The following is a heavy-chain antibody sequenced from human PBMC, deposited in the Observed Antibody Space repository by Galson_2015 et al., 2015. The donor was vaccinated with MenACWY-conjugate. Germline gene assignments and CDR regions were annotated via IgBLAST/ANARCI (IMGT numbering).Heavy chain of an antibody. V-gene: IGHV3-7*03. CDR2: IKPDGSEK. CDR3: ASEDYYYDSSSRRKLSMDY. D-gene: IGHD3-22*01. Sequence: LRLSCAVSGFTFSRYWMHWVRQAPGKGLEWVADIKPDGSEKYYADSVKGRLTISRDNVKNSLYLQMNSLRAEDTAVYYCASEDYYYDSSSRRKLSMDYWGQGTLVTVSS. CDR1: GFTFSRYW. J-gene: IGHJ4*02.